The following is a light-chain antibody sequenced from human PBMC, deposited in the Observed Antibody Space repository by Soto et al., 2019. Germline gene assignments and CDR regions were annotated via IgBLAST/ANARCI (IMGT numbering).Light chain of an antibody. CDR2: DAS. CDR1: LNVNNY. Sequence: VLTQSPATLSLSPGERATLSCRSSLNVNNYLAWYQQKPGQAPRLLIYDASNRATGIPARFSGSVSGTDFTLTISRVEPEDFGVYYCQQYGISPFGQGTRLEIK. CDR3: QQYGISP. J-gene: IGKJ5*01. V-gene: IGKV3-11*01.